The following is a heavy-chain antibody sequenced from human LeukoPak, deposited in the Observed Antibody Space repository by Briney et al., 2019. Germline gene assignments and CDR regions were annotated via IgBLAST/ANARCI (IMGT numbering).Heavy chain of an antibody. Sequence: ASVKVSCKASGYTFTSYGISWVRQAPGQGLEWMGWISAYNGNTNYAQKLQGRVTTTTDTSTSTAYMELRSLRSDDTAVYYCARDPSNSSGYHAHFDSWGQGTLVTVSS. CDR2: ISAYNGNT. J-gene: IGHJ4*02. CDR1: GYTFTSYG. V-gene: IGHV1-18*01. CDR3: ARDPSNSSGYHAHFDS. D-gene: IGHD3-22*01.